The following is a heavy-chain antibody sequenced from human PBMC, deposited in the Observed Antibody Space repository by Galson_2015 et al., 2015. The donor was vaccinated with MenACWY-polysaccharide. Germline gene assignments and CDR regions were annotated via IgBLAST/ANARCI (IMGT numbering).Heavy chain of an antibody. Sequence: SLRLSCAASGFTFSSYGMHWVRQAPGKGLEWVTYITYDGSDQNYARSVKGRFTISRDNSKGMLYLQTDSLRAEDTAVYHCAKREARNSGPFDLWGQGALVTVSS. CDR2: ITYDGSDQ. V-gene: IGHV3-30*18. CDR3: AKREARNSGPFDL. CDR1: GFTFSSYG. J-gene: IGHJ4*02. D-gene: IGHD6-19*01.